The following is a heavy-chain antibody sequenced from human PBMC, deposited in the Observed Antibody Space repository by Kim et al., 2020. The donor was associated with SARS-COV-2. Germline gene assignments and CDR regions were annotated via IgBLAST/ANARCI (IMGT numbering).Heavy chain of an antibody. V-gene: IGHV4-34*01. CDR2: INHSGST. Sequence: SETLSLTCAVYGGSFSGYYWSWIRQPPGKGLEWIGEINHSGSTNYNPSLKSRVTISVDTSKNQFSLKLSSVTAADTAVYYCARGGYLRGSYYIDRGYYGMDVWGQGTTVTVSS. J-gene: IGHJ6*02. CDR3: ARGGYLRGSYYIDRGYYGMDV. CDR1: GGSFSGYY. D-gene: IGHD1-26*01.